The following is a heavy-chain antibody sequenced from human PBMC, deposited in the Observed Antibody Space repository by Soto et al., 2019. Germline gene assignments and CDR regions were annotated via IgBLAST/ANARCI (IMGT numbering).Heavy chain of an antibody. CDR3: ARGGGSGWRDYYYGMDV. D-gene: IGHD6-19*01. Sequence: SVKVSCKASGGTFSSYAISWVRQAPGQGLEWMGGIIPIFGTANYAQKLQGRVTITADESTSTAYMELSSLRSEDTAVYYCARGGGSGWRDYYYGMDVWGQGTTVTV. CDR1: GGTFSSYA. CDR2: IIPIFGTA. J-gene: IGHJ6*02. V-gene: IGHV1-69*13.